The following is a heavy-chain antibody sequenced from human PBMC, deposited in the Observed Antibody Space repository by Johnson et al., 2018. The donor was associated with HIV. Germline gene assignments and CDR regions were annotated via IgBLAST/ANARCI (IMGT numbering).Heavy chain of an antibody. J-gene: IGHJ3*02. CDR3: AKVRYYDRDAFDI. CDR1: RFTFSSYA. V-gene: IGHV3-23*04. D-gene: IGHD3-22*01. CDR2: ISGSGGSK. Sequence: VQLVESGGGLVQPGGSLRLSCAASRFTFSSYAMSWVRQAPGKGLEWVSAISGSGGSKYYADSAKGRFTISRDNSKNTLYLQMNSLRAEDTAVHYCAKVRYYDRDAFDIWGPGTLVTVSP.